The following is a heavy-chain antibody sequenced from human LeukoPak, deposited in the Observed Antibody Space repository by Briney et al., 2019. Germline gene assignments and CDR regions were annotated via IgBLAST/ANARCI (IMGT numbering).Heavy chain of an antibody. Sequence: ASVKVSCKASGYTFTSYYMHWVRQAPGQGHEWMGIINPSGGSTSYAQKFQGRVTMTRDMSTSTVYMELSSLRSEDTAVYYCARDSLWFGELATRFSYYYMDVWGKGTTVTVSS. J-gene: IGHJ6*03. D-gene: IGHD3-10*01. CDR2: INPSGGST. CDR3: ARDSLWFGELATRFSYYYMDV. CDR1: GYTFTSYY. V-gene: IGHV1-46*01.